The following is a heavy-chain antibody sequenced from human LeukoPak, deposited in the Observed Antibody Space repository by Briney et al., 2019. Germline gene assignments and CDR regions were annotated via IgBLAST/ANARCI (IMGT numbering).Heavy chain of an antibody. D-gene: IGHD5-24*01. J-gene: IGHJ4*02. CDR2: ISDDGNIK. V-gene: IGHV3-30*18. Sequence: GGSLRLSCAASGLIFSRDGMHWVRQAPGKGLEWVAVISDDGNIKYYADSVEGRFTISRDNSKSTLFLQMNNLRAEDTAVYYCAKRWSPNPCFDYWGQGTLVTVSS. CDR1: GLIFSRDG. CDR3: AKRWSPNPCFDY.